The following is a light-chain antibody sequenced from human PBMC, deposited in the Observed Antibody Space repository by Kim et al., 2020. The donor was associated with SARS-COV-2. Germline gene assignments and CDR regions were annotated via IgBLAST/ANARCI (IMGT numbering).Light chain of an antibody. Sequence: SEGDRVTITCRASQSISSWLAWYQQKPGKAPKLLIYDADSLEGGVPSRFGGSASGTQFTLTISSLQPDDSATYYCQQYNSYASWPFGQGTKVDIK. J-gene: IGKJ1*01. CDR2: DAD. V-gene: IGKV1-5*01. CDR1: QSISSW. CDR3: QQYNSYASWP.